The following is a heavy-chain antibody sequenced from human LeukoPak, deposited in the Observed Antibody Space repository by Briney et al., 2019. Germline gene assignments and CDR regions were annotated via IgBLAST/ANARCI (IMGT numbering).Heavy chain of an antibody. CDR2: INSDGSST. D-gene: IGHD3-16*01. CDR1: GFTFSSYW. J-gene: IGHJ4*02. Sequence: GGSLRLSCAASGFTFSSYWIHWVRQAPGKGLVWVSRINSDGSSTNYAESVKGRFTISRDNAKNTLYLQMNSLRAEGTAVHYCARKGESGLYYWGQGTLVTVSS. CDR3: ARKGESGLYY. V-gene: IGHV3-74*01.